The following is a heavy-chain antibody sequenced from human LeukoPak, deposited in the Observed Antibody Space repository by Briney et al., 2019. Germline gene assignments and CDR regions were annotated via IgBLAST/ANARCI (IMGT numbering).Heavy chain of an antibody. J-gene: IGHJ4*02. CDR1: GFSFSNYA. Sequence: PGGSLRLSCAASGFSFSNYAMSWVRQAPGKGLEWVSTISGSGGTTYYADPVKGRFTISKANYKNILYQKVNSLRAEGTGVYYCAKADCGGDFFVLDYWGQGTLVTVSS. V-gene: IGHV3-23*01. CDR2: ISGSGGTT. CDR3: AKADCGGDFFVLDY. D-gene: IGHD2-21*02.